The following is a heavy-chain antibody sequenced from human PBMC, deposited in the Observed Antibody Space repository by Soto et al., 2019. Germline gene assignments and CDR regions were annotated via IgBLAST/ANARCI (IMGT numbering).Heavy chain of an antibody. CDR2: IYYSGST. J-gene: IGHJ4*02. V-gene: IGHV4-59*01. D-gene: IGHD3-22*01. Sequence: QVQLQESGPGLVKPSETLSLTCTVSGGSISSYYWSWIRQPPGKGLEWIGYIYYSGSTNHNPSLKSRVTISVDTSKNQFSLKLSSVTAADTAVYYCARVGQEDSSGYRYYFDYWGQGTLVTVSS. CDR3: ARVGQEDSSGYRYYFDY. CDR1: GGSISSYY.